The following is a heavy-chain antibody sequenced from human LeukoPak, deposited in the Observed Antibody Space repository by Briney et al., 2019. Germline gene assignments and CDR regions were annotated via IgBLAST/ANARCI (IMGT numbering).Heavy chain of an antibody. CDR1: GFSFSSYA. D-gene: IGHD2-2*01. CDR2: IGSSGGNT. Sequence: GGSLRLSCAASGFSFSSYAMSWVRQAPGKGLEWVSIIGSSGGNTNYADSVKGRFTISRDNSKNTLYLQMNSLRAEDTAIYYCAKGKRDQLLLCAFDIWGQGTMVTVSS. J-gene: IGHJ3*02. CDR3: AKGKRDQLLLCAFDI. V-gene: IGHV3-23*01.